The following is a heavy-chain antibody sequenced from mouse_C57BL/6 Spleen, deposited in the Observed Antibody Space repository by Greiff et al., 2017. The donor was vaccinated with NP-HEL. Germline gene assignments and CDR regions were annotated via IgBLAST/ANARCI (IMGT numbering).Heavy chain of an antibody. Sequence: QVQLQQPGAELVKPGASVKLSCKASGYTFTSYWMHWVKQRPGQGLEWIGMIHPNSGSTNYNEKFKSKATLTVDKSSSTAYMQRSSLTSEDSAVYYGARTVVGYFDVWGTGTTVTVSS. CDR2: IHPNSGST. D-gene: IGHD1-1*01. CDR1: GYTFTSYW. V-gene: IGHV1-64*01. J-gene: IGHJ1*03. CDR3: ARTVVGYFDV.